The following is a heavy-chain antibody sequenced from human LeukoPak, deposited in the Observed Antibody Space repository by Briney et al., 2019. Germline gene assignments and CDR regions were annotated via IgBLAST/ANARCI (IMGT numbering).Heavy chain of an antibody. V-gene: IGHV4-34*01. CDR1: RFTFSSYV. D-gene: IGHD3-3*01. Sequence: GSLRLSCAASRFTFSSYVMHWVRQPPGKGLEWIGEINHSGSTNYNPSLKSRVTISLDTSKSQFSLKVRYVTAADTAVYYCARGLNDSWTGENYWGQGTLVTVSS. J-gene: IGHJ4*02. CDR3: ARGLNDSWTGENY. CDR2: INHSGST.